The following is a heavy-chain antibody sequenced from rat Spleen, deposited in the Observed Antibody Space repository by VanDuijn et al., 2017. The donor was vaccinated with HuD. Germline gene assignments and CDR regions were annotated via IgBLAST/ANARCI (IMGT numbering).Heavy chain of an antibody. CDR1: GFTFSNYD. CDR2: ISPSGGST. D-gene: IGHD1-12*01. Sequence: EVQLVESGGGLVQPGRSMKLSCAASGFTFSNYDMAWVRQAPTKGLEWVASISPSGGSTYYRDSVKGRFTVSRDNAKSTLYLQMDSLRSEDTATYYGARTITGGMDAWGQGASVTVSS. J-gene: IGHJ4*01. V-gene: IGHV5-25*01. CDR3: ARTITGGMDA.